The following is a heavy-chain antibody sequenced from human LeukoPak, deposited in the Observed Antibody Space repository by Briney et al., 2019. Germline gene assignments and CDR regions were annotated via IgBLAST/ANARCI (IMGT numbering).Heavy chain of an antibody. CDR1: GYTFTSSD. V-gene: IGHV1-8*01. J-gene: IGHJ6*02. D-gene: IGHD3-10*01. CDR3: ARGGYGSGSYYNVGYYYYGMDV. Sequence: ASVKVSCKASGYTFTSSDINWVRQATGQGLEWMGWMNPNSGNTGYAQKFQGRVTMTRNTSISTAYMELSSLRSEDTAVYYCARGGYGSGSYYNVGYYYYGMDVWGQGTTVTVSS. CDR2: MNPNSGNT.